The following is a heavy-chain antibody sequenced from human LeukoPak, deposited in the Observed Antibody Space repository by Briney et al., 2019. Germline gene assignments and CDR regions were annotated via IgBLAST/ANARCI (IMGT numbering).Heavy chain of an antibody. V-gene: IGHV3-23*01. D-gene: IGHD1-26*01. CDR3: AKVSGTPPYFDY. CDR1: RFTFSSYS. J-gene: IGHJ4*02. Sequence: GGSLRLSCAASRFTFSSYSMNWVRQAPGKGLEWVSAISGSGGSTYYADSVKGRFTISRDNSKNTLYLQMNSLRAEDTAVYYCAKVSGTPPYFDYWGQGTLVTVSS. CDR2: ISGSGGST.